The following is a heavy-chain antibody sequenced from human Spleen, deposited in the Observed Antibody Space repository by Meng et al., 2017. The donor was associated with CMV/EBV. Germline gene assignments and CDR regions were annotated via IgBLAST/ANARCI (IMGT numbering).Heavy chain of an antibody. Sequence: WIHWVRRARGEELVWVSRANSDGSSATGADSVKGRFTNSRANAKNPVYLQVNSLRAYDPAVYSFARGLDFWDFGLIPSGDFGLDVWGQGTTVTVSS. J-gene: IGHJ6*02. V-gene: IGHV3-74*01. CDR2: ANSDGSSA. CDR1: W. CDR3: ARGLDFWDFGLIPSGDFGLDV. D-gene: IGHD3-3*01.